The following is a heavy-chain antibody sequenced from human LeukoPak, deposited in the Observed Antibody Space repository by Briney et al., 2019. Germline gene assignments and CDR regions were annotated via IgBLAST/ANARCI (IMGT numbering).Heavy chain of an antibody. CDR3: AGDLSVGAHKWFDC. J-gene: IGHJ4*02. CDR2: INQSGST. D-gene: IGHD1-26*01. V-gene: IGHV4-34*01. Sequence: SETLSLTCAVYGGSFSGYYWSWIRQPPGKGLEWIGEINQSGSTNYNPSLKSRVTISLDTSKNQFSLKLRSVTAADTAVYYCAGDLSVGAHKWFDCWGQGTLVTVSS. CDR1: GGSFSGYY.